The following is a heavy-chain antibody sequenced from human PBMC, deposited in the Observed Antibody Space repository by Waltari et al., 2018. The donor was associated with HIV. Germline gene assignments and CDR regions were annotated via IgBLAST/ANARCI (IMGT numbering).Heavy chain of an antibody. V-gene: IGHV4-4*02. CDR3: ATAPQRGEVYNFHY. D-gene: IGHD3-3*01. CDR2: IFHTGST. CDR1: GASISSSNW. J-gene: IGHJ4*02. Sequence: QVQLQESGPGLMRPSGTLSLTCAVSGASISSSNWWTWVRQPPGKGLEWIGEIFHTGSTEYNPSLKSRVTIALDESKNQFSLRLTSVTAEDTALYYCATAPQRGEVYNFHYWGQGTLVTVSS.